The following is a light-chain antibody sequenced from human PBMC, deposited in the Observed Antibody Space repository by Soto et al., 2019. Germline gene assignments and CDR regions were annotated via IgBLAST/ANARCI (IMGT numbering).Light chain of an antibody. J-gene: IGKJ3*01. CDR3: QQRSDWPPLFT. CDR1: QSVGTY. Sequence: EIVLTQSPATLSLSPGERATLSCRASQSVGTYLAWYQQKPGQAPRLLIYDASNRATGIPARFSGSGSGTDFTLTISSLEPEEFAVYYCQQRSDWPPLFTFGPGTKVDIK. V-gene: IGKV3-11*01. CDR2: DAS.